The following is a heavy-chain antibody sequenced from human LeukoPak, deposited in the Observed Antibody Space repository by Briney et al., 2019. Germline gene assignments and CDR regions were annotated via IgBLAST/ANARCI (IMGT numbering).Heavy chain of an antibody. Sequence: ASVKVSCKASGYTFTGYYMHWVRQAPGQGLEWMGRINPNSGGTNYAQKFQGRVTMTRDTPISTAYMELSRLRSDDTAVYYCARRKAVAGTVVFDYWGQGTLVTVSS. CDR2: INPNSGGT. J-gene: IGHJ4*02. CDR3: ARRKAVAGTVVFDY. V-gene: IGHV1-2*06. D-gene: IGHD6-19*01. CDR1: GYTFTGYY.